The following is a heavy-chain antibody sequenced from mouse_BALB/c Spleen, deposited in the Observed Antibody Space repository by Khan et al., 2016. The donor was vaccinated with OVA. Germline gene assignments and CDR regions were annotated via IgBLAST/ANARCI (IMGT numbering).Heavy chain of an antibody. CDR2: TNPTNGRT. D-gene: IGHD1-1*02. Sequence: QVKLQQPGAELVKAGASVKMSCKASGYTFTSYWMHWVKQRPGQGLEWFAETNPTNGRTYYNEKFKSKATLTVDKSSSTAYMLLSGLTFEDSAVYYCATIKKVAASYFDYWGQGTTLTVSS. J-gene: IGHJ2*01. V-gene: IGHV1S81*02. CDR1: GYTFTSYW. CDR3: ATIKKVAASYFDY.